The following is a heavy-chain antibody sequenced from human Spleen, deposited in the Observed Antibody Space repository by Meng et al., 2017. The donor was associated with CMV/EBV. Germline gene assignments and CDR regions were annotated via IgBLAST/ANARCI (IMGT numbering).Heavy chain of an antibody. CDR2: IYSGGSST. D-gene: IGHD6-13*01. J-gene: IGHJ3*02. CDR1: GFPFSSYA. V-gene: IGHV3-23*03. CDR3: AKVHSSSWSYDAFDI. Sequence: SGFPFSSYAMSWVRQAPGKGLEWVSVIYSGGSSTYYADSVKGRFTISRDNSKNTLYLQMNSLRAEDTAVYYCAKVHSSSWSYDAFDIWGQGTMVTVSS.